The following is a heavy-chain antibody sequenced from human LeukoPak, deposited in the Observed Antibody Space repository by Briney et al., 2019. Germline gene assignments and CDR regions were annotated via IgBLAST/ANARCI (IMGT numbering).Heavy chain of an antibody. V-gene: IGHV1-69*04. CDR2: IIPILGIA. CDR1: GGTFSSYA. CDR3: ARELYYYDSSGYPFDY. D-gene: IGHD3-22*01. Sequence: SVKVSCKASGGTFSSYAISWVRQAPGQGLEWMGRIIPILGIANYAQKFQGRVTITADKSTSTAYMELSSLRSEDTAVYYCARELYYYDSSGYPFDYWGQGTLVTVSS. J-gene: IGHJ4*02.